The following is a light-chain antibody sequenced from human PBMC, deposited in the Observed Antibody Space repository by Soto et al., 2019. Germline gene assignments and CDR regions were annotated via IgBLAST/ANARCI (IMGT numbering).Light chain of an antibody. Sequence: HSALTQPASVSGSPGQSITVSCTGTSSDVGGYNYVSWYQQHPGKAPKLVIYEVSDRPSGVSNRFSGSTSGNTASLTISGLQPEDEADYYCSSFTSSNTWVFGGGTKVTVL. J-gene: IGLJ3*02. CDR2: EVS. CDR1: SSDVGGYNY. CDR3: SSFTSSNTWV. V-gene: IGLV2-14*01.